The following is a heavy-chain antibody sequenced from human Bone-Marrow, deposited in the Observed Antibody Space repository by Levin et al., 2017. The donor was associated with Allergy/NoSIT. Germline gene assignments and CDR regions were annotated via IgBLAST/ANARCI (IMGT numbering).Heavy chain of an antibody. CDR3: ARDASSWFGNWFDP. J-gene: IGHJ5*02. D-gene: IGHD6-13*01. V-gene: IGHV4-38-2*02. Sequence: SSETLSLTCAVSGSSISSGYYWGWIRQPPGKGLEWIGSINHSGSTYYNPSLKSRLTISVDTSKNQFSLKLSSVTAADTAIYYCARDASSWFGNWFDPWGQGTLVTVSS. CDR2: INHSGST. CDR1: GSSISSGYY.